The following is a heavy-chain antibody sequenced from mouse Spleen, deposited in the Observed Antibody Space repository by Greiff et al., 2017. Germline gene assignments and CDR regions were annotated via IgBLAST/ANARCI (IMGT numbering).Heavy chain of an antibody. D-gene: IGHD2-2*01. CDR2: IHPNSGST. J-gene: IGHJ4*01. V-gene: IGHV1-64*01. Sequence: QVQLQQPGAELVKPGASVKLSCKASGYTFTSYWMHWVKQRPGQGLEWIGMIHPNSGSTNYNEKFKSKATLTVDKSSGTAYMQLSSLTSEDSAVYYCALIYYGYDDAMDYWGQGTSVTVSS. CDR1: GYTFTSYW. CDR3: ALIYYGYDDAMDY.